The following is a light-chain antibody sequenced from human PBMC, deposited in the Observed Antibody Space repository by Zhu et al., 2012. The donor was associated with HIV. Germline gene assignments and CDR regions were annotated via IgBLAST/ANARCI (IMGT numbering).Light chain of an antibody. V-gene: IGKV1-NL1*01. CDR1: QGISNS. Sequence: DIQMTQSPSSLSASAGDRVTITCRASQGISNSLAWYQQKPGKPPKLLLYAASSLESGVPSRFSGSGSGTDYTLTISSLQPEDSATYYCQHYYYSSPYIFGQGTKLGIK. CDR2: AAS. J-gene: IGKJ2*01. CDR3: QHYYYSSPYI.